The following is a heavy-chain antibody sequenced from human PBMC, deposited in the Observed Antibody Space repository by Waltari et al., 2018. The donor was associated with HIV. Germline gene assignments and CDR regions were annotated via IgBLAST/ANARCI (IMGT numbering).Heavy chain of an antibody. Sequence: QVLLVQSGAEVKKPGASVHVSCKASGYIFTNYYTPWVRQAPGQGLEWMGWINPNSGGTRYAQKFQGRVTMTSDTSISTAYMELSSLRSGDTAVYYCAKVPLGQQLGPGFGVFDIWGQGTMVTVSS. J-gene: IGHJ3*02. V-gene: IGHV1-2*02. D-gene: IGHD3-10*01. CDR1: GYIFTNYY. CDR2: INPNSGGT. CDR3: AKVPLGQQLGPGFGVFDI.